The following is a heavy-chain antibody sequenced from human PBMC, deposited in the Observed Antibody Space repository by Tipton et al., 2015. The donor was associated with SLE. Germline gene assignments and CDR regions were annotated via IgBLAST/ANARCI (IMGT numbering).Heavy chain of an antibody. CDR3: ARHSSTTLYHDAFDI. J-gene: IGHJ3*02. D-gene: IGHD2/OR15-2a*01. Sequence: TLSLTCTVSGGSISSYHWSWIRQPPGKGLEWIGYIYYSGSTNYNPSLKSRVTISVDTSKNQFSLKLSSVTAADTAVYYCARHSSTTLYHDAFDIWGQGTMVTVSS. V-gene: IGHV4-59*08. CDR1: GGSISSYH. CDR2: IYYSGST.